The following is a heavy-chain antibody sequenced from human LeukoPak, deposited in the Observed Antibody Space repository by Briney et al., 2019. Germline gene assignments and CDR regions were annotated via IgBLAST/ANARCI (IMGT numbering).Heavy chain of an antibody. V-gene: IGHV3-53*05. CDR1: GFTVSSNY. Sequence: GSLRLSCAASGFTVSSNYMSWVRQAPGKGLEWVSVIYSGGSTYYADSVKGRFTISRDNSKNTLYLQMNSLRAEDTAVYYCAREGKYSGSYLEAFDIWGQGTMVTVSS. D-gene: IGHD1-26*01. J-gene: IGHJ3*02. CDR2: IYSGGST. CDR3: AREGKYSGSYLEAFDI.